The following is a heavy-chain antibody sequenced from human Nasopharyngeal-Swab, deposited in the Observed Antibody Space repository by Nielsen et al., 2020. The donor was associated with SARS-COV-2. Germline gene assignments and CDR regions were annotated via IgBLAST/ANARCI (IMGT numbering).Heavy chain of an antibody. D-gene: IGHD3-16*01. J-gene: IGHJ4*02. CDR1: GFTFTSYG. Sequence: GESLKISCAASGFTFTSYGMHWVRQAPGKGLEWVALIWYDGSNKYYADSVKGRFTISRDNSKQILYLQMDSLRAEDTAGYYCTRGAQLGPWYWGQGTLVTVSS. CDR2: IWYDGSNK. CDR3: TRGAQLGPWY. V-gene: IGHV3-33*01.